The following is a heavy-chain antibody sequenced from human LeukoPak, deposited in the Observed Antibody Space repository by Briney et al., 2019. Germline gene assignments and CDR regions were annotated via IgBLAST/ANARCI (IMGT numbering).Heavy chain of an antibody. CDR2: MNPNSGNT. CDR1: GYTFTSYD. CDR3: ARRHGRCSDGSCYYPDY. D-gene: IGHD2-15*01. V-gene: IGHV1-8*01. J-gene: IGHJ4*02. Sequence: ASVKVSRKASGYTFTSYDINWVRQATGQGLEWMGWMNPNSGNTGYAQKFQGRVTMTRNSSITTAYMGLSSLRSEDTAVYYCARRHGRCSDGSCYYPDYWGQGTLVTVSS.